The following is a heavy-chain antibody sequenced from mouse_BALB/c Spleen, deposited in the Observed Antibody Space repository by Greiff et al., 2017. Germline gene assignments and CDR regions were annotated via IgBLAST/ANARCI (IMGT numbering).Heavy chain of an antibody. CDR2: ISSGSSTI. V-gene: IGHV5-17*02. CDR3: ARGVRRGDYAMDY. J-gene: IGHJ4*01. Sequence: EVKLVESGGGLVQPGGSRKLSCAASGFTFSSFGMHWVRQAPEKGLEWVAYISSGSSTIYYADTVTGRFTISRDNPKNTLFLQMTSLRSEDTAMYYCARGVRRGDYAMDYWGQGTSVTVSS. CDR1: GFTFSSFG. D-gene: IGHD2-14*01.